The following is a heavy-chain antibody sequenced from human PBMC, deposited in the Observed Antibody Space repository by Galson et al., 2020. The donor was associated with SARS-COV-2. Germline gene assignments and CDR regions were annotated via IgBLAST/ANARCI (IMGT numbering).Heavy chain of an antibody. D-gene: IGHD5-12*01. Sequence: HGESLKISCEGSGYSFTSYWISWVRQMPGKGLEGMGIISPGDSDTRYSPSFQGQVTISADKSISTAYLQWSSLKASDTAMYYCATLTGGYDPYYFDYWGQGTLVTVSS. J-gene: IGHJ4*02. CDR3: ATLTGGYDPYYFDY. CDR2: ISPGDSDT. V-gene: IGHV5-51*01. CDR1: GYSFTSYW.